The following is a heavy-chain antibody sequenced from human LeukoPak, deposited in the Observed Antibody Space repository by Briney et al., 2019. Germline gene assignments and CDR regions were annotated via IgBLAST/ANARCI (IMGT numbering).Heavy chain of an antibody. D-gene: IGHD1-7*01. J-gene: IGHJ4*02. CDR1: GYTFTSYG. CDR2: INPNSGGT. V-gene: IGHV1-2*02. CDR3: VRENWNYDY. Sequence: ASVKVSCKASGYTFTSYGISWVRQAPGQGLEWMGWINPNSGGTEYAQKFQGRVTMTRDTSISTAYMELSSLRSDDTAMYYCVRENWNYDYWGQGTLVTVSS.